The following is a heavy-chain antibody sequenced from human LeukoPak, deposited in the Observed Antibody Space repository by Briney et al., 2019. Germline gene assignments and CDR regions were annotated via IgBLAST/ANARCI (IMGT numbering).Heavy chain of an antibody. CDR2: ISSSSSYI. CDR3: ARSCIAARPYYYYMDV. V-gene: IGHV3-21*01. Sequence: PGGSLRLSCAASGFTFSSYSMNWVRQAPGKGLEWVSSISSSSSYIYYADSVKGRFTTSRDNAKNSLYLQMNSLRAEDTAVYYCARSCIAARPYYYYMDVWGKGTTVTVSS. J-gene: IGHJ6*03. D-gene: IGHD6-6*01. CDR1: GFTFSSYS.